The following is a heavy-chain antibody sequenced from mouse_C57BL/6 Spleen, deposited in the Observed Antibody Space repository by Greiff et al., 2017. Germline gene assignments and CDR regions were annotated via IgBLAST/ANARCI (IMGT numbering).Heavy chain of an antibody. V-gene: IGHV1-58*01. CDR1: GYTFTSYG. D-gene: IGHD2-5*01. CDR3: ARFYSNYGVDY. Sequence: DVKLVESGAELVRPGSSVKMSCKTSGYTFTSYGINWVKQRPGQGLEWIGYIYIGNGYTEYNEKFKGKATLTSDTSSSTAYMQLSSLTSEDSAIYFCARFYSNYGVDYWGQGTTLTVSS. CDR2: IYIGNGYT. J-gene: IGHJ2*01.